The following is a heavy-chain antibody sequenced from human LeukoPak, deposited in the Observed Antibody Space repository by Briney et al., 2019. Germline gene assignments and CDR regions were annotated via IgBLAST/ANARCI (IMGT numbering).Heavy chain of an antibody. Sequence: SETLSLTCTVSGGSISSYYWSWIRQPPGEGLEWIGYIYYSGSTNYNPYLKSRVTISVDTSKNQFSLKLSSVTAADTAVYYCARDLREYDFWSGYPYNWFDPWGQGTLVTVSS. D-gene: IGHD3-3*01. V-gene: IGHV4-59*01. J-gene: IGHJ5*02. CDR3: ARDLREYDFWSGYPYNWFDP. CDR1: GGSISSYY. CDR2: IYYSGST.